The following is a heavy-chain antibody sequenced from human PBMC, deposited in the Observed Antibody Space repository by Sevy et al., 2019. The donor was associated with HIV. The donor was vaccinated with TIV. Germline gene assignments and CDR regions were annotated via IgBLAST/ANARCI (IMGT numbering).Heavy chain of an antibody. CDR1: GFKFDNYD. D-gene: IGHD6-13*01. CDR3: AKAARYSSVWYSTGEPFDY. J-gene: IGHJ4*02. Sequence: GGYLRLSCAASGFKFDNYDFSWVRQAPGKGLEWVSGFSGTDGSGTDGTTYYIDSVKGRFIISRDNSKNTLYLEMNSPRVDDTAVYYCAKAARYSSVWYSTGEPFDYWGQGTLVTVSS. CDR2: FSGTDGSGTDGTT. V-gene: IGHV3-23*01.